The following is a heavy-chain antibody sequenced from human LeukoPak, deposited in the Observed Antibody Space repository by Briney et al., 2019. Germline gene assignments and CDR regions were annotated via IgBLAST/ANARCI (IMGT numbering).Heavy chain of an antibody. CDR3: ARSVIILWFGESFQDY. D-gene: IGHD3-10*01. J-gene: IGHJ4*02. CDR1: GYTFTSYG. Sequence: GASVKVSCKASGYTFTSYGISWVRQAPGQGLEWMGWISAYNGNTNYAQKLQGRGTITTATSTSTAYMELRSLRSDDTAVYYCARSVIILWFGESFQDYWGQGPLVTVSS. V-gene: IGHV1-18*01. CDR2: ISAYNGNT.